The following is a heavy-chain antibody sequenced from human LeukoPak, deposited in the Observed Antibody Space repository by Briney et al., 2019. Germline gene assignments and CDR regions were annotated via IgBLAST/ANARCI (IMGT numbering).Heavy chain of an antibody. CDR2: IKQDGSEK. CDR3: ARDFVYAFDI. CDR1: GFTFSSDW. Sequence: GGSLRLSCAASGFTFSSDWMSWVRQAPGKGLEWVANIKQDGSEKYYVDSVKGRFTISRDNAKNSLYLQMNSLRAEDTAVYYCARDFVYAFDIWGQGTMVTVSS. D-gene: IGHD3-16*01. J-gene: IGHJ3*02. V-gene: IGHV3-7*01.